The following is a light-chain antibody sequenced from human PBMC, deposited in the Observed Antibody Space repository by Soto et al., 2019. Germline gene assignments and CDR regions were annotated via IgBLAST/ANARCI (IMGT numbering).Light chain of an antibody. J-gene: IGKJ4*01. CDR1: QSITNSY. CDR3: QQYAGSPLT. Sequence: DIVLTQSPGTLSLSPGERATLSCRASQSITNSYLAWYQQKPGQAPRLLIFGTSSRATGIPDRFSGSGSGTDFTLTISRLEPEDFAVYYCQQYAGSPLTFGGGTKVEI. V-gene: IGKV3-20*01. CDR2: GTS.